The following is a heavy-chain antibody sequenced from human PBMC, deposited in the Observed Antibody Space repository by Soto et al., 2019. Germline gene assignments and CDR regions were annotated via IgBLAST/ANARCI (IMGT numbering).Heavy chain of an antibody. CDR1: GFTVSSNY. CDR2: IYSGGST. D-gene: IGHD3-3*01. J-gene: IGHJ3*02. CDR3: ARDLYYDFWSGYYSSAFDI. Sequence: PGVSLKLSCAASGFTVSSNYMSWVRQAPGKGLEWVSVIYSGGSTYYADSVKGRFTISRDNSKNTLYLQMNSLRAEDTAVYYCARDLYYDFWSGYYSSAFDIWGQGTMVTVSS. V-gene: IGHV3-53*01.